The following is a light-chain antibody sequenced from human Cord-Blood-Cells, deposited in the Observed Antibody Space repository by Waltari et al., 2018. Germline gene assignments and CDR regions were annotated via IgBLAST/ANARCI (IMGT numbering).Light chain of an antibody. CDR3: CSYAGPWV. CDR2: GGS. J-gene: IGLJ3*02. V-gene: IGLV2-23*01. CDR1: SSDVGSYNL. Sequence: QSALTQPASVSGSPGQSITISCTGTSSDVGSYNLVSWYQQHPGKAPKLMIYGGSKRPSGVSNRFSGSKSGNTASLTISGLQAEDEADYYCCSYAGPWVFGGGTKLTVL.